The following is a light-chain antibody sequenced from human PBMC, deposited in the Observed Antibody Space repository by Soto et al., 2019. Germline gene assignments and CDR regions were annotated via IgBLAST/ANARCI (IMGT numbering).Light chain of an antibody. CDR2: EDS. CDR1: SSDVGSLQF. J-gene: IGLJ3*02. CDR3: CSYTGSGTLWV. V-gene: IGLV2-23*01. Sequence: QSALTQPASVSGSPGQSITISCSGASSDVGSLQFVAWYQQHPGKAPKVVIYEDSERPSGISFRFSGSTSGNTASLTISGLQPDDESHYYCCSYTGSGTLWVFGGGTKVTVL.